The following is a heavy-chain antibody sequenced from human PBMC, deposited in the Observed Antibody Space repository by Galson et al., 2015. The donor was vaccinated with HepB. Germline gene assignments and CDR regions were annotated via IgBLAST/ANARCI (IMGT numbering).Heavy chain of an antibody. CDR2: ISGSGGTT. CDR1: GFTFSSYA. D-gene: IGHD2-15*01. V-gene: IGHV3-23*01. CDR3: AKSLGGTKIVVAVAAARYYFDY. Sequence: SLRLSCAASGFTFSSYAMSWVRQAPGRGLEWVSAISGSGGTTYYADSVKGRFTISRDNSKNTLYLQMNSLRAEDTAVYYCAKSLGGTKIVVAVAAARYYFDYWGQGTLVTVSS. J-gene: IGHJ4*02.